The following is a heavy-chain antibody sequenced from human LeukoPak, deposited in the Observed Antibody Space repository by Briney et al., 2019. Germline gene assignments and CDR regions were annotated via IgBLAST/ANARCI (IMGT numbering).Heavy chain of an antibody. V-gene: IGHV3-21*01. CDR2: ISSSGTYI. J-gene: IGHJ4*02. CDR3: ARDLGGSGTYSDY. CDR1: GFTFSNYG. Sequence: PGGSLRLSCAASGFTFSNYGMHWVRQAPGKGLEWVSSISSSGTYIYYADSLKGRFTISRDNAKNSLYLQMNSLRAEDTAVYYCARDLGGSGTYSDYWGQGTLVTVSS. D-gene: IGHD3-10*01.